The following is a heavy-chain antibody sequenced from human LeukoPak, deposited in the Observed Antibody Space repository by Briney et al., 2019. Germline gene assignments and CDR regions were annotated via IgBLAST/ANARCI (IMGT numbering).Heavy chain of an antibody. CDR1: GFTFSSYA. Sequence: GGSLRLSCAASGFTFSSYAMSWVRQAPGKGLEWVSDITGSGGSTHYADSVKGRFTISRDNSRNTLYLQMNSLRAEDTAVYYCAKWAVSGRGFDYWGQGTLVTVSS. CDR2: ITGSGGST. D-gene: IGHD6-19*01. V-gene: IGHV3-23*01. CDR3: AKWAVSGRGFDY. J-gene: IGHJ4*02.